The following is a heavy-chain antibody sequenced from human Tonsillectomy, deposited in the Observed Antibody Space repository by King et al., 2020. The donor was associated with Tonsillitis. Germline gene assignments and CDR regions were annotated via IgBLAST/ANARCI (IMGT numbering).Heavy chain of an antibody. Sequence: EVQLVESGGGLVQPGGSLRLSCAASGFTFSSYAMSWVRQAPGKGLEWVSAISGSGGSTYYADSVKGRFTISRDSSKNTLYLQMNSLRAEDTAVYYCAKDGGIGYSSSSSYSGNKHFDYWGQGTLVTVSS. V-gene: IGHV3-23*04. CDR2: ISGSGGST. CDR3: AKDGGIGYSSSSSYSGNKHFDY. CDR1: GFTFSSYA. D-gene: IGHD6-13*01. J-gene: IGHJ4*02.